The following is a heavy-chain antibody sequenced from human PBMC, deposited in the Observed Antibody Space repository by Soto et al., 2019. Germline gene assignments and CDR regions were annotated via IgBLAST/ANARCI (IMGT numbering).Heavy chain of an antibody. CDR2: IWYDGSNK. CDR3: ARDGPPGIAVAGTQWCPLDY. J-gene: IGHJ4*02. CDR1: GFTFSSYG. V-gene: IGHV3-33*01. D-gene: IGHD6-19*01. Sequence: QVQLVESGGGVVQPGRSLRLSCAASGFTFSSYGMHWVRQAPGKGLEWVAVIWYDGSNKYYADSVKGRFSISRDNSKNTLYLQMNSLRAEDTAVYYCARDGPPGIAVAGTQWCPLDYGGQGTLVTVSS.